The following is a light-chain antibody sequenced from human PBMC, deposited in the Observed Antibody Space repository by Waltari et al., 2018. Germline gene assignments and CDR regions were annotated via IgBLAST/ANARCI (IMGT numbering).Light chain of an antibody. Sequence: SYALTQPPSVSVAPGQTARIPCGGNDIGTKSVHWYQQKPGQAPGLVVYNDNNRPSGIPERLSGSNSGNTATLTSSRVEAGDEADFYCQVWDSNGDRWVFGGGTKLTVL. V-gene: IGLV3-21*02. CDR2: NDN. CDR1: DIGTKS. J-gene: IGLJ3*02. CDR3: QVWDSNGDRWV.